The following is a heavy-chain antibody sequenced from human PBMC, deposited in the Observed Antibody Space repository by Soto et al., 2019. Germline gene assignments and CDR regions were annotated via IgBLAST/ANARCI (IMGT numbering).Heavy chain of an antibody. V-gene: IGHV3-23*01. J-gene: IGHJ3*02. Sequence: EVQLLESGGGLVQPGGSLRLSCAASGFSFSNYAMSWVRQAPGKGLEWVSTIDGPGENTNYADSVKGRFTFSRDNSKNSLYLQKKSLRAEDTAVYYRPTQVTAYYNDAFDMWGQSTRVTVSS. D-gene: IGHD3-22*01. CDR1: GFSFSNYA. CDR2: IDGPGENT. CDR3: PTQVTAYYNDAFDM.